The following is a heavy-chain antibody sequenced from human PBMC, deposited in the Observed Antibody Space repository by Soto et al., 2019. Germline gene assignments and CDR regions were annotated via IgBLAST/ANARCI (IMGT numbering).Heavy chain of an antibody. D-gene: IGHD4-4*01. CDR3: ARGHSNYFDY. J-gene: IGHJ4*02. CDR2: INHSGST. CDR1: GGSISGYY. V-gene: IGHV4-34*01. Sequence: SETLSLTCAVYGGSISGYYWSWIRQPPGKGLEWIGEINHSGSTNYNPSLKSRVTISVDTSKNQFSLKLSSVTAADTAVYYCARGHSNYFDYWGQGTLVTVSS.